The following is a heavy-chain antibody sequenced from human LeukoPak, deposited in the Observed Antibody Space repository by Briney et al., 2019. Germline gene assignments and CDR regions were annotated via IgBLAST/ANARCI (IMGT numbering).Heavy chain of an antibody. CDR1: GGSISSYY. Sequence: SETLSLTCTVSGGSISSYYWSWIRQPPGKGLEWIGYIYYGGSTNYNPSLKSRVTISVDTSKNQFSLKLSSVTAADTAVYYCATFWSGHSYGMDVWGQGTTVTVSS. V-gene: IGHV4-59*01. D-gene: IGHD3-3*01. CDR3: ATFWSGHSYGMDV. CDR2: IYYGGST. J-gene: IGHJ6*02.